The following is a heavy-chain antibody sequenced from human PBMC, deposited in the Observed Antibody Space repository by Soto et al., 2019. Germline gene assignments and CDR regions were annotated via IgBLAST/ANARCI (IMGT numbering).Heavy chain of an antibody. CDR1: GFTVSSNY. Sequence: GGSLRLSCAASGFTVSSNYMSWVRQAPGKGLEWVSVIYSGGSTYYADSVKGRFTISRHNSKNTLYLQMNSLRAEDTAVYYCARVGVYDYGDYGREGFYYYYYYMDVWGKGTTVTVSS. CDR3: ARVGVYDYGDYGREGFYYYYYYMDV. CDR2: IYSGGST. D-gene: IGHD4-17*01. V-gene: IGHV3-53*04. J-gene: IGHJ6*03.